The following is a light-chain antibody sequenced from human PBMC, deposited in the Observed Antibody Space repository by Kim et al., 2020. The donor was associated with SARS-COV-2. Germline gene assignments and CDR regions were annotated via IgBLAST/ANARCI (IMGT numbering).Light chain of an antibody. CDR3: QQYNNPPMT. CDR2: GAS. CDR1: QDITNS. V-gene: IGKV1-27*01. J-gene: IGKJ5*01. Sequence: ASVGDRVTITCRASQDITNSLTWYQQKPGTVPKLLIYGASTLQTGVPSRFSGSGSGTDYTLTINSLQTEDIATYYCQQYNNPPMTFGPGTRLEIK.